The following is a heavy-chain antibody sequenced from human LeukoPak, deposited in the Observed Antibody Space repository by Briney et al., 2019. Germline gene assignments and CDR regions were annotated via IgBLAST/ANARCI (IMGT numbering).Heavy chain of an antibody. Sequence: GGSLRLSCTASGFTFSSYAMDWVRQAPGKGLEWVSAISGSGGSPYYADSVKGRFTISRDNSKNTLYLQMNSLRVEDTAVYYCAKEECRIFGVVVGDYWGHGTLVTVSS. CDR3: AKEECRIFGVVVGDY. CDR1: GFTFSSYA. D-gene: IGHD3-3*02. V-gene: IGHV3-23*01. J-gene: IGHJ4*01. CDR2: ISGSGGSP.